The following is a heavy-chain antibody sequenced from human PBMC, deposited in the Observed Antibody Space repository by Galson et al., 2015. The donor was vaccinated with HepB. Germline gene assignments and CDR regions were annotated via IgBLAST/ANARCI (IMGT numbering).Heavy chain of an antibody. CDR3: ARPAARGIFFHF. D-gene: IGHD3-10*01. J-gene: IGHJ4*02. V-gene: IGHV1-69*06. CDR1: GGSFSSFG. CDR2: IIPFFGTT. Sequence: SVKVSCKASGGSFSSFGTSWVRQAPGQGPEWMGEIIPFFGTTNYAPKFQGRVTISADISTSTVYMEMSSLTSDDTAMYYCARPAARGIFFHFWGQGTVVTASS.